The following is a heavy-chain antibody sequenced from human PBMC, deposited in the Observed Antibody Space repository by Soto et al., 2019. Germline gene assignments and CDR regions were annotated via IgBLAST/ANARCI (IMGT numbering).Heavy chain of an antibody. J-gene: IGHJ6*02. CDR1: GGSISSYY. D-gene: IGHD4-17*01. Sequence: SETLSLTCTVSGGSISSYYWSWIRQPPGKGLEWIGYIYYSGSTNYNPSLKSRVTISVDTSKNQFSLKLSSVTAADTAVYYCARNYYGDYPLYYYYGMVVWGQGTTVTVSS. V-gene: IGHV4-59*01. CDR2: IYYSGST. CDR3: ARNYYGDYPLYYYYGMVV.